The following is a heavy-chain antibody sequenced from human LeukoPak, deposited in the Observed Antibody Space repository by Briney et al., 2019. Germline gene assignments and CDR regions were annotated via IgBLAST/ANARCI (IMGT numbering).Heavy chain of an antibody. CDR1: GYTFTGYY. Sequence: ASVKVSCKASGYTFTGYYMHWVRQARGQGLEWMGWINPNSGGTNYAQKFQGRVTMTRDTSISTAYMELSRLRSDDTAVYYCARDLYYGSGSYNYWGQGTLVTVSS. CDR3: ARDLYYGSGSYNY. CDR2: INPNSGGT. J-gene: IGHJ4*02. D-gene: IGHD3-10*01. V-gene: IGHV1-2*02.